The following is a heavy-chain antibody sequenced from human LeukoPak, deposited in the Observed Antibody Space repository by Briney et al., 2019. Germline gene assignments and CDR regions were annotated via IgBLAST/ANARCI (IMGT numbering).Heavy chain of an antibody. D-gene: IGHD1-26*01. Sequence: PGGSLRLSCAASGFTFSSNYMSWVHQAPGKGLEWVSVIYSGGSTYYAGSVKGRFTISRHNSKNTLYLQMNSLRAEDTAVYYCARESGIVGATYGFDYWGQGTLVTVSS. CDR1: GFTFSSNY. CDR3: ARESGIVGATYGFDY. V-gene: IGHV3-53*01. CDR2: IYSGGST. J-gene: IGHJ4*02.